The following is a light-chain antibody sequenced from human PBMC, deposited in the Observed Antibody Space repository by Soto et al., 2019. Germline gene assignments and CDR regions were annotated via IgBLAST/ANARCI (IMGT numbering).Light chain of an antibody. CDR1: QSISSW. Sequence: TLSASVGDRVTITLRASQSISSWLAWYQQKPGKAPKLLIYKASSLESGVPSRFSGSGSGTEFTLTISSLQPDDFATYYCQQYNSYPITFGQGTRLEI. CDR2: KAS. CDR3: QQYNSYPIT. V-gene: IGKV1-5*03. J-gene: IGKJ5*01.